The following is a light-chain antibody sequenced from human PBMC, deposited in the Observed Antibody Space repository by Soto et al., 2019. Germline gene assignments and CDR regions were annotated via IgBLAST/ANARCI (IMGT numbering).Light chain of an antibody. CDR3: SSYTRSTTVI. CDR1: SSDVGGYDY. Sequence: QSVLTQPASVSGSPGQSITISCTGTSSDVGGYDYVSWYQQHPGKAPKLMIYDVTNRPSGVSNRFSGSKSGNTASLTISGLRAEDEAVYYCSSYTRSTTVIFGGGTKFTVL. J-gene: IGLJ2*01. CDR2: DVT. V-gene: IGLV2-14*03.